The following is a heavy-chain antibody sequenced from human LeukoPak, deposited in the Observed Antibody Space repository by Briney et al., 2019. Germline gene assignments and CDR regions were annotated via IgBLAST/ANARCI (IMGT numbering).Heavy chain of an antibody. Sequence: ASVKVSCKVSGYILTELSMHWERQAPGKGLEWMGGFDAEEGETIYSQKFQGRVTMTEDTSTDTAYMELSSLRSEDTAVYYCATGGMYSGSGFDFWGQGTLVTVSS. CDR2: FDAEEGET. V-gene: IGHV1-24*01. D-gene: IGHD6-13*01. CDR1: GYILTELS. CDR3: ATGGMYSGSGFDF. J-gene: IGHJ4*02.